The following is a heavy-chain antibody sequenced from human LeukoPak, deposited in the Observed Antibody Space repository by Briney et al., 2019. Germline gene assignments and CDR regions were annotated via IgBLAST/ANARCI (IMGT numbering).Heavy chain of an antibody. CDR1: GYTFTSYG. CDR2: ISAYNGNT. CDR3: ARGGDIVATGYYYYMDV. Sequence: ASVKVSCKASGYTFTSYGISWVRQAPGQGLEWMGWISAYNGNTNCAQKLQGRVTMTTDTSTSTAYMELRSLRSDDTAVYYCARGGDIVATGYYYYMDVWGKGTTVTVSS. V-gene: IGHV1-18*01. J-gene: IGHJ6*03. D-gene: IGHD5-12*01.